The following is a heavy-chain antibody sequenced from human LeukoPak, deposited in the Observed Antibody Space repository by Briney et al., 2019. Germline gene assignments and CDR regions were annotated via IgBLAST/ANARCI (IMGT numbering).Heavy chain of an antibody. V-gene: IGHV4-34*01. Sequence: PSETLSLTCAVYGGSFSGYYWSWIRQPPGKGLEWIAEINHSGSAHYNPSLKSRVTISVDTSKNQFSLKLSSVTAADTAVYYCARRGYSYYYFMDVWGKGTTVTVSS. CDR2: INHSGSA. J-gene: IGHJ6*03. CDR3: ARRGYSYYYFMDV. CDR1: GGSFSGYY.